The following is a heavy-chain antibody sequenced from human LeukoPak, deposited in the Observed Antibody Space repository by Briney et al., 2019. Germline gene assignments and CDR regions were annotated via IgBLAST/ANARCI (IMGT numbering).Heavy chain of an antibody. CDR1: GASVITVNSH. Sequence: SETLSLRCTVSGASVITVNSHWGWIRQPPGKGLEWIGNIFYSGSTSYNPSLKSRLTLSVDQSKNQFSLKMSSVTAADTAVYFCARLTKGRYFDYFFDLWGQGSLVTVSS. CDR3: ARLTKGRYFDYFFDL. V-gene: IGHV4-39*01. CDR2: IFYSGST. J-gene: IGHJ4*02. D-gene: IGHD3-9*01.